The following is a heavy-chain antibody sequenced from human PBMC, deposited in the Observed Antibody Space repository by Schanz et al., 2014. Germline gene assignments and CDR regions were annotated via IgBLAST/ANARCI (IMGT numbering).Heavy chain of an antibody. V-gene: IGHV1-18*01. CDR1: GYTFNNHG. CDR2: ISVYHGHT. Sequence: QVQLVQSGAEVKKPGASVKVSCKASGYTFNNHGISWVRQAPGQGLEWMGWISVYHGHTNYAEKVHGRVTMTTDTSTNRAYMELRSLLSDDTAVYYCAKGDRAPYYAMDVWGQGTTVTVSS. D-gene: IGHD2-21*01. J-gene: IGHJ6*02. CDR3: AKGDRAPYYAMDV.